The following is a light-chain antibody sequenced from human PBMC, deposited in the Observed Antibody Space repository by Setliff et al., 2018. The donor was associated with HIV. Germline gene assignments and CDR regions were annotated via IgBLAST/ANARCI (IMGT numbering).Light chain of an antibody. J-gene: IGLJ1*01. CDR3: SSYTTSSTLYV. CDR2: DVI. Sequence: QSALTQPASVSGSPGQSITISCTGISSDVGGYYSVSWYQQHPGKAPKLIIYDVINRPSGVSNRFSGSRSGNTASLTISGLQVEDEADYYCSSYTTSSTLYVFGPGTKVTVL. V-gene: IGLV2-14*03. CDR1: SSDVGGYYS.